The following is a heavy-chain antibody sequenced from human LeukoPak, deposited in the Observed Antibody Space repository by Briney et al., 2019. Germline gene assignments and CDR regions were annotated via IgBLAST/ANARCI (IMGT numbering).Heavy chain of an antibody. J-gene: IGHJ6*03. Sequence: SETLSLTCAVYGGSFSGYYWSWIRQPPGKGLEWIGEINHSGSTNYNPSLKSRVTISVDTSKKQFSLKLSSVTAADTAVYYCAAATGTHFYYDMDVWGKGITVTVSS. CDR1: GGSFSGYY. CDR2: INHSGST. V-gene: IGHV4-34*01. D-gene: IGHD3-9*01. CDR3: AAATGTHFYYDMDV.